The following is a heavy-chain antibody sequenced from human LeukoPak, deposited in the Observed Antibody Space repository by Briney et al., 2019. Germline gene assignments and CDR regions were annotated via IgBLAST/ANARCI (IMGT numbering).Heavy chain of an antibody. CDR3: ARDRGGSYSYYYGMDV. J-gene: IGHJ6*02. CDR2: IYYSGST. V-gene: IGHV4-59*01. D-gene: IGHD1-26*01. CDR1: GGSINPYY. Sequence: SETLSLTCTVSGGSINPYYWSWIRQPPGKGLEWIGYIYYSGSTNYNPSLKSRVTISVDTSKNQFSLKLSSVTAADTAVYYCARDRGGSYSYYYGMDVWGQGTTVTVSS.